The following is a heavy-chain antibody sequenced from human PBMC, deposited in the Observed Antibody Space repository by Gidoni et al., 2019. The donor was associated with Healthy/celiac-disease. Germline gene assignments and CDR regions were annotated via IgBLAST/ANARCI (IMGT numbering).Heavy chain of an antibody. CDR3: ARGEIAATYYYYGMDV. D-gene: IGHD6-25*01. V-gene: IGHV1-3*01. CDR2: GNAGNGNS. J-gene: IGHJ6*02. Sequence: QVQLVQSGAEVKKPGASVKVSCKASGYTFTSHAMHWVRQAHGQRLEWMGWGNAGNGNSKYSQKFQGRVTITRDTSASTAYMELSSLRSEDTAVYYCARGEIAATYYYYGMDVWGQGTTVTVSS. CDR1: GYTFTSHA.